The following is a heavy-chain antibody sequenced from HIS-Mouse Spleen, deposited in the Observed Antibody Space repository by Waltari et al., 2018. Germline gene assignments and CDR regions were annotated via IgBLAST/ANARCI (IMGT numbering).Heavy chain of an antibody. CDR1: GFTFSSYG. Sequence: QVQLVESGGGVVQPGRSLRLSCAASGFTFSSYGMHWVRQAPGKGLGGVAVIWYDGSNKYYADSVKGRFTISRDNSKNTLYLQMNSLRAEDTAVYYCARDLVQTGEGYWGQGTLVTVSS. V-gene: IGHV3-33*01. CDR3: ARDLVQTGEGY. D-gene: IGHD7-27*01. J-gene: IGHJ4*02. CDR2: IWYDGSNK.